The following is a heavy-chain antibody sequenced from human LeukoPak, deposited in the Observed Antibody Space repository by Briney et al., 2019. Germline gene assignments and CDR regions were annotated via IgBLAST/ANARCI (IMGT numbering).Heavy chain of an antibody. V-gene: IGHV4-39*07. J-gene: IGHJ6*02. CDR3: ARIEGQQLDSRDYYYGMDV. Sequence: PSETLSLTCTVSGGSISSSSYYWGWIRQPPGEGLEWTGSSYYSGSTYYNPSLKSRVTISVDTSKTQFSLKLRSVTAEATAVYYCARIEGQQLDSRDYYYGMDVWGQGTTVTVSS. D-gene: IGHD6-13*01. CDR1: GGSISSSSYY. CDR2: SYYSGST.